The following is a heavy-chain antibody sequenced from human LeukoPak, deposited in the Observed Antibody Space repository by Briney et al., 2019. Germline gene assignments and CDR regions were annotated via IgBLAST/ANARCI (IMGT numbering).Heavy chain of an antibody. V-gene: IGHV4-59*01. CDR1: GGSINSYY. CDR2: SFYSGRT. D-gene: IGHD3-22*01. CDR3: ARGRYYYDGSTNFDY. Sequence: SETLSLTCTVSGGSINSYYWSWIRQPPGKGLEWIGHSFYSGRTNYNPSLKSRVTISVDRSKNQFSLKLSSVTAADTAVYYCARGRYYYDGSTNFDYWGQGTLVTVSS. J-gene: IGHJ4*02.